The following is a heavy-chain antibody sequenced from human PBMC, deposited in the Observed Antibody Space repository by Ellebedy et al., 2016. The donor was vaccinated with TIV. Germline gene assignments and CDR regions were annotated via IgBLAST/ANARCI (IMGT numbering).Heavy chain of an antibody. CDR2: ISVFNGNT. Sequence: AASVKVSCKASGYTFTNYGIIWVRQAPGQGLECMGWISVFNGNTKYAQKVQGRVTMTTDTSTSTAYMELRSLRSDDTAVYYCARDQKILTASPGGFDYWGQGTLVTVSS. J-gene: IGHJ4*02. CDR1: GYTFTNYG. V-gene: IGHV1-18*04. D-gene: IGHD3-9*01. CDR3: ARDQKILTASPGGFDY.